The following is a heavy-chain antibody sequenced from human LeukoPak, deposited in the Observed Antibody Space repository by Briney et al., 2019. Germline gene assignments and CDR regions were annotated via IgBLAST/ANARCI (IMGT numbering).Heavy chain of an antibody. CDR1: GYTFTSYG. CDR2: ISAYNGNT. D-gene: IGHD6-13*01. V-gene: IGHV1-18*01. J-gene: IGHJ6*03. Sequence: ASVTVSCKASGYTFTSYGISWVRQAPGQGLEWMGWISAYNGNTNYAQKLQGRVTMTTDTSTSTAYMELRSLRSEDTAVYYCARAEIAAAGTTNLYYYYMDVWGKGTTVTVSS. CDR3: ARAEIAAAGTTNLYYYYMDV.